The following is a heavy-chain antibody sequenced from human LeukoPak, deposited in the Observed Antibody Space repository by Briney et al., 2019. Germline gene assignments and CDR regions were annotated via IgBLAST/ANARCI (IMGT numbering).Heavy chain of an antibody. CDR3: ASHGRDAFDI. J-gene: IGHJ3*02. CDR2: ISYDGSNK. V-gene: IGHV3-30*14. D-gene: IGHD1-26*01. CDR1: GFTFSSYA. Sequence: GRSLRLSCAASGFTFSSYAMHWVRQAPGKGLEWVAVISYDGSNKYYADSVKGRFTISRDNSKNTLYLQMNSLRAEDTAVYYCASHGRDAFDIWGQGTMVTVSS.